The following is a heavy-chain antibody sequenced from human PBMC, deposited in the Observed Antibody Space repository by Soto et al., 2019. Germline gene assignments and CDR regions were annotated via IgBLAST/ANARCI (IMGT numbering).Heavy chain of an antibody. D-gene: IGHD4-17*01. Sequence: EVQLVDSGRDLVQPGGSLRLSCAASGFTFSHYWMTWVRQAPGKGLEWVANINQDGSVKTYLDSMKGRLTISRDNAQDSLYLQMDSLRAEDTAVYYCGRDPGYGALDYWGQGTLVTVSA. V-gene: IGHV3-7*01. CDR3: GRDPGYGALDY. CDR2: INQDGSVK. J-gene: IGHJ4*02. CDR1: GFTFSHYW.